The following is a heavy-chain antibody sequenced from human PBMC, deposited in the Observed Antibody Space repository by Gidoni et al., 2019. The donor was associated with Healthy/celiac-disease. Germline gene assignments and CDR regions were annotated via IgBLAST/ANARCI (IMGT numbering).Heavy chain of an antibody. CDR3: ARNQHIRHIVVVTAYAFDI. Sequence: QVQLVESGGGVVQPGRPLSLPCAASASTFSSYARHRVSQAPGKGLEWVTVISYDGSNKYYADSVKGRFTISRDNSKNTLYLQMNSLRAEDTAVYYCARNQHIRHIVVVTAYAFDIWGQGTMVTVSS. CDR2: ISYDGSNK. V-gene: IGHV3-30-3*01. CDR1: ASTFSSYA. D-gene: IGHD2-21*02. J-gene: IGHJ3*02.